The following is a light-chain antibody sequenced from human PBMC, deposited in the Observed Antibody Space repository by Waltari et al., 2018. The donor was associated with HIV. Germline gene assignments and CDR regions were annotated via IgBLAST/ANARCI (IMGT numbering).Light chain of an antibody. J-gene: IGLJ2*01. V-gene: IGLV3-21*04. CDR3: QVWDSSSDHVV. Sequence: SFVLTQPPSMSVAPGKTASITCGGNHIGSKTXHWYQQKAGQAPLVVIYDNSDRPSGIPERFSGSNSGNTATLTITRVGAGDEADYYCQVWDSSSDHVVFGGGTKLTIL. CDR2: DNS. CDR1: HIGSKT.